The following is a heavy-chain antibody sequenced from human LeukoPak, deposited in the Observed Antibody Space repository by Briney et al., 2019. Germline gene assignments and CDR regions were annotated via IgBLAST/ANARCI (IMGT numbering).Heavy chain of an antibody. CDR2: INPNSGGT. Sequence: ASVKVSCKASGYTFTGYYMHWVRQAPGQGLEWMGWINPNSGGTNYAQKFQGRVTMTRDTSISTAYMELSRLRSDDAAVYYCARVRIAAAGTTPYYFDYWGQGTLVTVSS. D-gene: IGHD6-13*01. CDR3: ARVRIAAAGTTPYYFDY. CDR1: GYTFTGYY. V-gene: IGHV1-2*02. J-gene: IGHJ4*02.